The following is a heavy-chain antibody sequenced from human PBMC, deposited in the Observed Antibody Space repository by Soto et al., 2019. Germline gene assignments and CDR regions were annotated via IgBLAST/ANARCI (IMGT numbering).Heavy chain of an antibody. CDR1: GGTFCSYP. CDR2: IVPIFGTG. CDR3: AREGFSGAYYGY. D-gene: IGHD1-26*01. Sequence: ASVKVSCKASGGTFCSYPISWVRQAPRQGLEWMGGIVPIFGTGKYAQVFQDRVSITADESTSTVYMELSSLRSDDTAVYYCAREGFSGAYYGYWGQGTPVTVSS. V-gene: IGHV1-69*13. J-gene: IGHJ4*02.